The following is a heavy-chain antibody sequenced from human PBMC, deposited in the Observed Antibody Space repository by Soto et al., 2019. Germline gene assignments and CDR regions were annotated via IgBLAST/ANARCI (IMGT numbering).Heavy chain of an antibody. D-gene: IGHD3-9*01. CDR2: INPNSDDT. V-gene: IGHV1-2*02. CDR1: GYAFSAHY. J-gene: IGHJ4*02. CDR3: ARHYMTDLDWFPNDF. Sequence: QVQLVQSGAEVKKPGASVKVSCKASGYAFSAHYLHWVRQAPGQGLEWMGWINPNSDDTKIAQKFQGRVAMTSDTSISTAYLELTRLTSDDAAVYYCARHYMTDLDWFPNDFWGQGTLVAVSS.